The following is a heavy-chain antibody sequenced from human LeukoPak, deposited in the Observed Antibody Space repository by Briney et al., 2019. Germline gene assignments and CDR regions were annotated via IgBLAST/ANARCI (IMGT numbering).Heavy chain of an antibody. CDR1: GYTFTSYD. D-gene: IGHD1-14*01. CDR2: INPNSGDT. CDR3: ARDQPQEPFDY. V-gene: IGHV1-2*02. J-gene: IGHJ4*02. Sequence: ASVKVSCKASGYTFTSYDINWVRQAPGQGLEWMGWINPNSGDTNYAQKFQGRVTMTRDTSISTAYMELSRLRSDDTAVYYCARDQPQEPFDYWGQGTLVTVSS.